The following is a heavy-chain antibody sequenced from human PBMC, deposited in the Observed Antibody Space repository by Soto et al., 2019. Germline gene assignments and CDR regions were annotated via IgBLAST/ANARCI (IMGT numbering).Heavy chain of an antibody. CDR1: GYKFTSYW. D-gene: IGHD6-19*01. CDR2: IFPRDSDT. Sequence: PGESLKISCKGSGYKFTSYWIGWVRQMPGKGLEWMGIIFPRDSDTRYNPSFQGQVTISADKSITTAYLQWSSLKASDAAMYYCVRGYNGGRSIHPYYFDWWGHGTLVTVSS. J-gene: IGHJ4*01. V-gene: IGHV5-51*01. CDR3: VRGYNGGRSIHPYYFDW.